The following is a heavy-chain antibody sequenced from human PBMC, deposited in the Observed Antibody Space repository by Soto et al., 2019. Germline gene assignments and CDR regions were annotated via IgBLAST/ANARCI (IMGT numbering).Heavy chain of an antibody. D-gene: IGHD3-3*01. CDR2: IDSSGSTI. Sequence: EVHLVESGGDSVQPGGSVRLSCAASGFTFSDYSMNWVRQAPGEGLEWVSYIDSSGSTIKYADSVKGRFTISRDNAKNSVYLQMSSLRDEDAAVYYCARVGMEGSYTCDYWGQGTLVTVSS. J-gene: IGHJ4*02. CDR1: GFTFSDYS. CDR3: ARVGMEGSYTCDY. V-gene: IGHV3-48*02.